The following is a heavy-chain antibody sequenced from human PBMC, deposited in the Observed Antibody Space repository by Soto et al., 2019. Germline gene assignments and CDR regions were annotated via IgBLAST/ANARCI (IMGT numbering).Heavy chain of an antibody. CDR1: GFTFSSYG. J-gene: IGHJ6*02. Sequence: QVQLVESGGGVVQPGRSLRLSCAASGFTFSSYGMHWVRQAPGKGLEWVAVIWYDGSNIYYADSVKGRFTISRDNSKNTLDLHMNSLKAEDTAVYYCARGVVYYSETWMDVWGQGTTVTVSS. CDR3: ARGVVYYSETWMDV. CDR2: IWYDGSNI. V-gene: IGHV3-33*01. D-gene: IGHD3-10*01.